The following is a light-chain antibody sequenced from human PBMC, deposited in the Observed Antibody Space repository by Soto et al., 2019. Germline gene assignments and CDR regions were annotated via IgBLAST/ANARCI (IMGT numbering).Light chain of an antibody. CDR1: QSVLTD. CDR2: GTS. V-gene: IGKV3-15*01. Sequence: EIVMTQSPATLSVSPGERATLSCRASQSVLTDFAWYQQKPGQAPRLLFYGTSSRATGVPASLSGSGSGTEFTLTISSLKSEDFAVYFCQQYNNWPSFGHGTKVDIK. CDR3: QQYNNWPS. J-gene: IGKJ1*01.